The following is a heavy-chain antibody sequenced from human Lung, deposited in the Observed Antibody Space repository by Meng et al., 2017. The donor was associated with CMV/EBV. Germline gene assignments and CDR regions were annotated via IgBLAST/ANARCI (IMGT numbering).Heavy chain of an antibody. CDR2: ISRRGSTI. CDR3: ARDYGEIDY. D-gene: IGHD4/OR15-4a*01. J-gene: IGHJ4*02. V-gene: IGHV3-48*03. CDR1: GFTFTSYE. Sequence: GGSQRLSCAASGFTFTSYEMNWVRQAPGKGLEWISYISRRGSTIYYADSVKGRFTISRDNAKNSLHLQMSSLRAEDTAVYYCARDYGEIDYWGQGALVTAPQ.